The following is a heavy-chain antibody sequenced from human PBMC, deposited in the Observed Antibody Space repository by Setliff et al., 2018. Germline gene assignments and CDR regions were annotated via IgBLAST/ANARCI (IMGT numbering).Heavy chain of an antibody. CDR2: IKQDGSEK. CDR3: ARDGGEY. D-gene: IGHD3-16*01. J-gene: IGHJ4*02. Sequence: PGGSLRLSCAASGFTFSRYWMSWIRQAPGKGLEWVANIKQDGSEKYYVDSVKGRLTISRDNAKNSLYLQMNSLRAEDTAVYYCARDGGEYWGQGTLVTVSS. CDR1: GFTFSRYW. V-gene: IGHV3-7*01.